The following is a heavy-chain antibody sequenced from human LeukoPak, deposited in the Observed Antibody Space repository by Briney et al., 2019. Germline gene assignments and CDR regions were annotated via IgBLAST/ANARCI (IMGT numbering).Heavy chain of an antibody. Sequence: SETLSLTCTVSGGSISSGSYYWSWIRQPAGKGLEWIGRIHTSGSTNYNPSLKSRVTISVDTSKNQFSLKLSSVTAADTAVYYCARAVDTAMVVYFDYWGQGTLVTVSS. D-gene: IGHD5-18*01. V-gene: IGHV4-61*02. CDR2: IHTSGST. CDR3: ARAVDTAMVVYFDY. J-gene: IGHJ4*02. CDR1: GGSISSGSYY.